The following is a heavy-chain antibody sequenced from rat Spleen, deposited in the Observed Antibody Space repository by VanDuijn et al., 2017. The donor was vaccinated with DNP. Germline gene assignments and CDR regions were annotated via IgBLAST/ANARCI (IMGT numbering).Heavy chain of an antibody. D-gene: IGHD5-1*01. CDR3: ARGAGSPYWYFDF. J-gene: IGHJ1*01. V-gene: IGHV3-1*01. CDR1: GYSITSNY. CDR2: ISYSGGT. Sequence: EVQLQESGPGLVKPSQSLSLTCSVTGYSITSNYWAWIRKFPGDKMEWIGYISYSGGTGYNPSLKSRISITRDTSKNQFFLQLNSVTTEDTATYYCARGAGSPYWYFDFWGPGTMVTVSS.